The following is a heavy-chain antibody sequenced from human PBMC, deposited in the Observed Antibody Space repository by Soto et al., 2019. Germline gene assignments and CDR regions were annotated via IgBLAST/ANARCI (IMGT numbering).Heavy chain of an antibody. Sequence: QVQLVESGGGVVQPGRSLRLSCAASGFTFSSYGMHWVRQAPGKGLEWVAFIWHDGGNKFYAESVKGRFTISRDNSKNTLYLQMTSLSAEDTAMYYCARDGDVNTGFGKDYWGQGTVVTVSS. CDR2: IWHDGGNK. J-gene: IGHJ4*02. CDR3: ARDGDVNTGFGKDY. V-gene: IGHV3-33*01. CDR1: GFTFSSYG. D-gene: IGHD3-16*01.